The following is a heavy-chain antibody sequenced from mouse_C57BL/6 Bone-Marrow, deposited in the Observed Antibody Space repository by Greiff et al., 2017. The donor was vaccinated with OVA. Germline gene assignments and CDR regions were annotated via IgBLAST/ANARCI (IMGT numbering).Heavy chain of an antibody. J-gene: IGHJ3*01. V-gene: IGHV2-2*01. CDR2: IWSGGST. D-gene: IGHD2-4*01. CDR3: ARNSPDYDWFAY. CDR1: GFSLTSYG. Sequence: VNLVESGPGLVQPSQSLSITCTVSGFSLTSYGVHWVRQSPGKGLEWLGVIWSGGSTDYNAAFTSRLSISKDNSKSQVFFKMNSLQADDTAIYYCARNSPDYDWFAYWGQGTLVTVSA.